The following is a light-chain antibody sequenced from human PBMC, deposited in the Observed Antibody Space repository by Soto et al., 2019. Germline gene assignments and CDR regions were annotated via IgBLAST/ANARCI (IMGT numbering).Light chain of an antibody. CDR3: SSDTTTSTLI. CDR1: SSDIGTYNF. Sequence: QSALTQPASVAGSPGQSITISCTGTSSDIGTYNFVSWYQQHPGKAPKLLIHEINNRPSGVSIRFSGSKSVNTASLTISGLQAEDEADYYCSSDTTTSTLIFGGGTKLTVL. J-gene: IGLJ2*01. V-gene: IGLV2-14*01. CDR2: EIN.